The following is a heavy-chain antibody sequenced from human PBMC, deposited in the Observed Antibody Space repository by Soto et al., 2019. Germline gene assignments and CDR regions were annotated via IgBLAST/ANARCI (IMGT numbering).Heavy chain of an antibody. J-gene: IGHJ6*02. CDR1: GFTFSSHP. V-gene: IGHV3-30-3*01. CDR2: ISYDGSNK. CDR3: ARHGTAGEV. Sequence: PGGSLRVSCAASGFTFSSHPRHWVRQAPGKGLEWVAVISYDGSNKYYADSVKGRFTISRDNSKNTLYLQMNSLRAEDTAVYYCARHGTAGEVWGQGTTVTVSS. D-gene: IGHD1-1*01.